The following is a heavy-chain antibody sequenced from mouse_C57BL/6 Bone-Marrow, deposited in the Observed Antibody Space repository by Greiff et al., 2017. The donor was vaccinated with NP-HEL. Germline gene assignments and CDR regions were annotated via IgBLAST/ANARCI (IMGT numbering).Heavy chain of an antibody. J-gene: IGHJ2*01. CDR3: AREGQLRLRDY. V-gene: IGHV1-59*01. Sequence: VQLQQPGAELVRPGTSVKLSCKASGYTFTSYWMHWVKQRPGQGLEWIGVIDPSDSYTNYNQKFKGKATLTVDTSSSTAYMQLSSLTSEDSAVYYCAREGQLRLRDYWGQGTTLTVSS. D-gene: IGHD3-2*02. CDR1: GYTFTSYW. CDR2: IDPSDSYT.